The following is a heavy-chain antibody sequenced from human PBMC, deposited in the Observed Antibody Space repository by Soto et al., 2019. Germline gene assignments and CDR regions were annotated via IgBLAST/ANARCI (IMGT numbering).Heavy chain of an antibody. Sequence: LRLSCAASGFTFSNAWMSWVRQAPGKGLEWVGRIKSKTDGGTTDYAAPVKGRFTISRDDSKNTLYLQMNSLKTEDTAVYYCTTDLGTVTTAFDPWGQGTLVTVSS. D-gene: IGHD4-4*01. V-gene: IGHV3-15*01. CDR1: GFTFSNAW. CDR2: IKSKTDGGTT. J-gene: IGHJ5*02. CDR3: TTDLGTVTTAFDP.